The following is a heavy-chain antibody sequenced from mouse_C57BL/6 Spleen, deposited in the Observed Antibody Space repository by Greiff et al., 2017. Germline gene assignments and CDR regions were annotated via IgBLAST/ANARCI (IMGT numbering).Heavy chain of an antibody. Sequence: VQLQQPGAELVKPGASVKLSCKASGYTFTSYCMHWVKQRPGQGLEWIGNINPSNGGTNYNEKFKGKATLTVDKASSTAYMQLSSLTSEDSAVYYCARWCDYGSSYGDLDYWGQGTTLTVSS. CDR2: INPSNGGT. V-gene: IGHV1-53*01. CDR3: ARWCDYGSSYGDLDY. CDR1: GYTFTSYC. J-gene: IGHJ2*01. D-gene: IGHD1-1*01.